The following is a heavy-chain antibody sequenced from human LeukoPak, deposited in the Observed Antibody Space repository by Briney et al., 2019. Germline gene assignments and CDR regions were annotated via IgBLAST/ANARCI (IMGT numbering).Heavy chain of an antibody. CDR2: ITGSGGST. J-gene: IGHJ4*02. D-gene: IGHD3-3*02. CDR1: GFTFSSNA. CDR3: AKGLSIASSFFDY. V-gene: IGHV3-23*01. Sequence: GSLRLSCAASGFTFSSNAMSWVRQAPGKGLEWVSYITGSGGSTLYADSVKGRSTVSRDNSKNTLYLQMDSLRAEDTAVYFCAKGLSIASSFFDYWGQGTLVTVSS.